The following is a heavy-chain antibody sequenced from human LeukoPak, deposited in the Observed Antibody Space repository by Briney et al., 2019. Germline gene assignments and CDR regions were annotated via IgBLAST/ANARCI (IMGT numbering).Heavy chain of an antibody. CDR1: GGSISSHY. V-gene: IGHV4-59*11. CDR2: SHETGIT. D-gene: IGHD1-7*01. CDR3: ARENYGWFDP. J-gene: IGHJ5*02. Sequence: SETLSLTCTVSGGSISSHYWSWIRQSPGKGLEWIGYSHETGITNYNPSLKSRVTISVDTSKNQFSLKLTSVTAADTAVYYCARENYGWFDPWGQGNLVTVSS.